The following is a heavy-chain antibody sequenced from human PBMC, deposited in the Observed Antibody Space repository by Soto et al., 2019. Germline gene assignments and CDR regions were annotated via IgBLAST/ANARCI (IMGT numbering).Heavy chain of an antibody. CDR1: GFSLSTSGVG. J-gene: IGHJ4*02. CDR3: AHSAQLPPYDYVWGSYRYQYSFDY. CDR2: IYWDDDK. V-gene: IGHV2-5*02. D-gene: IGHD3-16*02. Sequence: QITLKESGPTLVKPTQPLTLTCTFSGFSLSTSGVGVGWIRQPPVKALEWLALIYWDDDKRYSPSLKSRLTITKDTSKNQVVSTMTNMDPVDTATYYCAHSAQLPPYDYVWGSYRYQYSFDYWGQGTLVTVSS.